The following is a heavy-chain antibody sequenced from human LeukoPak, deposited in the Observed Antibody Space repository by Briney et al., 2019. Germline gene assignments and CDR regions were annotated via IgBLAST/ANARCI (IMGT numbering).Heavy chain of an antibody. CDR3: ARDRFYIPDV. CDR2: ISSSSRFI. Sequence: GGSLRLSCAASGISLSNYSMNWVRQAPGKGLEWVSLISSSSRFIYYGDSVKGRFTISRDNAKKSLYLQMNSLRAEDTAVYYCARDRFYIPDVWGKGTTVTVSS. J-gene: IGHJ6*04. CDR1: GISLSNYS. D-gene: IGHD3-10*01. V-gene: IGHV3-21*01.